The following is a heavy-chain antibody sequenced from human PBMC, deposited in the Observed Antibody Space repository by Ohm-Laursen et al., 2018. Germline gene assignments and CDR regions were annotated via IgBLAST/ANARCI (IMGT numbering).Heavy chain of an antibody. J-gene: IGHJ4*02. Sequence: SLRLSCSASGFTFSDHGMNWVRQAPGKGLEWLSYINAYKNDLFYADSVKGRFTISRDNAENLLYLQMDRLRDDDTAVYYCARDRDWAIDYRGQGTLVTVSS. D-gene: IGHD3/OR15-3a*01. CDR2: INAYKNDL. CDR1: GFTFSDHG. CDR3: ARDRDWAIDY. V-gene: IGHV3-48*02.